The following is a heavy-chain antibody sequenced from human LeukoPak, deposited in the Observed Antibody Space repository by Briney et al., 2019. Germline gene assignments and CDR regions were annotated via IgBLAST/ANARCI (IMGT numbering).Heavy chain of an antibody. CDR1: GFSFSGYW. CDR3: ARDVAVAGLAFDI. Sequence: GGSLRLSCAASGFSFSGYWMSWVRQAPGKGLEWVANIKQDGSEIYYVDSVKGRFTISRDNAKNSLYLQMNSLRAEDTAVYYCARDVAVAGLAFDIWGQGTMVTVSS. J-gene: IGHJ3*02. CDR2: IKQDGSEI. V-gene: IGHV3-7*01. D-gene: IGHD6-19*01.